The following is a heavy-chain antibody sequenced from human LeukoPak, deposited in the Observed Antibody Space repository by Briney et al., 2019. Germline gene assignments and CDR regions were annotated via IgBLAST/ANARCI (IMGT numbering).Heavy chain of an antibody. CDR3: AREYYGSGSYRLYFSYMDV. J-gene: IGHJ6*03. CDR1: GGSFSGYY. D-gene: IGHD3-10*01. V-gene: IGHV4-34*01. CDR2: INHSGST. Sequence: SETLSLTCAVYGGSFSGYYWSWIRQPPGKGLEWIGEINHSGSTNYNPSLKSRVTMSVDTSKNQLSLKLSSVTAADTAVYYCAREYYGSGSYRLYFSYMDVWGKGTTVTISS.